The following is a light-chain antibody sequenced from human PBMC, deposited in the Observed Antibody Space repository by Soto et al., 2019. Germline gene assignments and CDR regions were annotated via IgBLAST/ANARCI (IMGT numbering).Light chain of an antibody. CDR1: QSVLYSSNNKNY. V-gene: IGKV4-1*01. CDR2: WAS. CDR3: QQYVSTALT. J-gene: IGKJ3*01. Sequence: DIVMTQSPDSLAVSLGERATINCKSSQSVLYSSNNKNYLAWYQQKPGQPPKLLIYWASTRESGVPDRVSGNGSWTDFTLTIRSLQAEDVAVYYCQQYVSTALTFGPGTKVDIK.